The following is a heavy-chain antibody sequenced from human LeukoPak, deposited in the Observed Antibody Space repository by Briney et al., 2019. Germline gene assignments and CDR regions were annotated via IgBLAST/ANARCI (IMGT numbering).Heavy chain of an antibody. CDR1: GGTFSSYA. Sequence: SVKVSCKASGGTFSSYAISWVQQAPGQGLEWMGGIIPIFGTANYAQKFQGRVTITADESTSTAYMELSSLRSEDTAVYYCARGARYSSSSVLPAYYYEDMDVWGKGTTVTVSS. D-gene: IGHD6-6*01. CDR2: IIPIFGTA. V-gene: IGHV1-69*13. J-gene: IGHJ6*03. CDR3: ARGARYSSSSVLPAYYYEDMDV.